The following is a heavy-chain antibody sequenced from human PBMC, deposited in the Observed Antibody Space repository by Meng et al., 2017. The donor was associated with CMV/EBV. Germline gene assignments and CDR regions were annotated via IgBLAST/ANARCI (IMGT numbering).Heavy chain of an antibody. CDR1: GFTFSSYS. V-gene: IGHV3-21*01. D-gene: IGHD5-24*01. Sequence: ETLSLTCAASGFTFSSYSMNWVRQAPGKGLEWVSSISSSSYIYYADSVKGRFTISRDNAKNSLYLQMNSLRAEDTAVYYCARAASGGSERWDYYYYGMDVWGQGTTVTVSS. CDR3: ARAASGGSERWDYYYYGMDV. CDR2: ISSSSYI. J-gene: IGHJ6*02.